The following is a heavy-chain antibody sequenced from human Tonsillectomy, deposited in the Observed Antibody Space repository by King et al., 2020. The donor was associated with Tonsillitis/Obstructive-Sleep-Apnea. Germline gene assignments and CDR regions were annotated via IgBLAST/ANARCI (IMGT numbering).Heavy chain of an antibody. V-gene: IGHV3-21*01. Sequence: VQLVESGGGLVKPGGSLRLSCATSGFTFSSYSMNWVRQAPGKGLEWVSSIGSTSDYIYYADSVKGRFTVSRDNAKNSLYLQMNSLRAEDTAVYYCARKRLLPDRFDYWGQGTLVIVSS. CDR2: IGSTSDYI. CDR3: ARKRLLPDRFDY. D-gene: IGHD3-22*01. J-gene: IGHJ4*02. CDR1: GFTFSSYS.